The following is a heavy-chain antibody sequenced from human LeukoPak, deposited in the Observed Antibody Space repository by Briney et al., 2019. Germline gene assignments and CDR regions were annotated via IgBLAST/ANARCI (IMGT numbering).Heavy chain of an antibody. J-gene: IGHJ4*02. Sequence: SETLSLTCTVSGGSISSYYWSWIRQPPGKGLEWIGYIYYSGSTNYNPSLKSRVTISVDTSKNQFSLKLSSVTAADTAVYYCARRNNFALPFYFDYWGQGTLVTVSS. V-gene: IGHV4-59*08. CDR2: IYYSGST. CDR3: ARRNNFALPFYFDY. D-gene: IGHD1-1*01. CDR1: GGSISSYY.